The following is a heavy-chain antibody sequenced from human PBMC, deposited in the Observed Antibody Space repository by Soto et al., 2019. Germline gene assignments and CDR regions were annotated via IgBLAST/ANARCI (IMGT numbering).Heavy chain of an antibody. D-gene: IGHD6-19*01. Sequence: EVQLVESGGGLVQPGRSLRLSCAASGFTFDDYAMHWVRQAPGKGLEWVSGISWNSGSIGYADSVKGRFTISRDNAKNSLYMQMNSLRAEDTALYYCAKGLSSGWYVVEYFQHWGQGTLVTVSS. CDR2: ISWNSGSI. CDR1: GFTFDDYA. J-gene: IGHJ1*01. V-gene: IGHV3-9*01. CDR3: AKGLSSGWYVVEYFQH.